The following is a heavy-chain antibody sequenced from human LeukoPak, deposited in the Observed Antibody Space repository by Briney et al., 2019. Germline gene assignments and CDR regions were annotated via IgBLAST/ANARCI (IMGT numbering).Heavy chain of an antibody. D-gene: IGHD3-10*01. V-gene: IGHV5-51*01. J-gene: IGHJ6*03. CDR1: GYSFTNYW. CDR2: IYPDDSDT. Sequence: GESLKISCKGSGYSFTNYWIGWVRQMPGKGLEWMGIIYPDDSDTRYSPSFQGQVTISADKSFSTAYLQWRSLEASDTAIYYCARHSSLVKGIFYFYYMDVWGKGTTVTVSS. CDR3: ARHSSLVKGIFYFYYMDV.